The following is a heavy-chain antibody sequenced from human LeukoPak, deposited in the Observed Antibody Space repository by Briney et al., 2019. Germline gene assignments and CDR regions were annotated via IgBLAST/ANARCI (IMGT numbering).Heavy chain of an antibody. J-gene: IGHJ6*02. CDR1: GEYISNYY. Sequence: SETLSLTCTVSGEYISNYYWSWIRQAPGKGLEWIWYTFYSGDTKYNPSLKSRVTISVDSSRRQFSLRLSSVTAADTAMYYCARSGYGEYGYGLDVWGQGTTVTVSS. CDR2: TFYSGDT. V-gene: IGHV4-59*08. D-gene: IGHD4-17*01. CDR3: ARSGYGEYGYGLDV.